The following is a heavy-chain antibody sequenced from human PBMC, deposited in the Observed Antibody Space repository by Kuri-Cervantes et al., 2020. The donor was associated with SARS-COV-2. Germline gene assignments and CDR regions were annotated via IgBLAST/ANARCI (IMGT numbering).Heavy chain of an antibody. V-gene: IGHV1-18*01. J-gene: IGHJ5*02. D-gene: IGHD6-13*01. CDR3: ARAIAADDPTGWYDP. CDR1: GYTFTTSD. Sequence: ASVKVSCKASGYTFTTSDINRVRQAPGQGLEWMGSISAYNGNTNYAQKLQGRVTMTTDTTTSTAYMELRTLRSDDTAVYYCARAIAADDPTGWYDPWGQGTLVTVSS. CDR2: ISAYNGNT.